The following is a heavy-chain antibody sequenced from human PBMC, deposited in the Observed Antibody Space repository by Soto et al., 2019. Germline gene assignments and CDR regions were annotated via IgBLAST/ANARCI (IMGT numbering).Heavy chain of an antibody. V-gene: IGHV3-23*01. CDR3: VTQRVGSRWYRDFAL. CDR2: IRCVGGST. J-gene: IGHJ4*02. D-gene: IGHD6-13*01. CDR1: GFTFSDYA. Sequence: EGQLLESGGGLVQPGGSLRLSCAASGFTFSDYAMRWVRQGPGKELEWASGIRCVGGSTYYPDSVKGRLTISRDNSKNPVSRQMNNLTAGDTAVWFCVTQRVGSRWYRDFALWGQGTRVTVSS.